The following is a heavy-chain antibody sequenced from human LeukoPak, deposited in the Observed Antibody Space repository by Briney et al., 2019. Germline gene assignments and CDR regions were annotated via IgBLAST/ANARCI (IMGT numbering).Heavy chain of an antibody. Sequence: ASVKVSCKASGNTFTGYYMHWVRQAPGQGLEWMGWINPNSGGTNYAQKFQGRVTMTRDTSISTAYMELSRLRSDDTAVYYCARDLSSGWSNDAFDIWGQGTMVTVSS. CDR2: INPNSGGT. V-gene: IGHV1-2*02. CDR1: GNTFTGYY. CDR3: ARDLSSGWSNDAFDI. J-gene: IGHJ3*02. D-gene: IGHD6-19*01.